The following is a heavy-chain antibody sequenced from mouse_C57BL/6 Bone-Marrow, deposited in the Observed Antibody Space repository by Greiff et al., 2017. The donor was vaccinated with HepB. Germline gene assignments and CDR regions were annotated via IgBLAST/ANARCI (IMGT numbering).Heavy chain of an antibody. V-gene: IGHV5-6*01. CDR2: ISSGGSYT. CDR3: ARGFAY. CDR1: GFTFSSYG. J-gene: IGHJ3*01. Sequence: EVQGVESRGDLVKPGGSLKLSCAASGFTFSSYGMSWVRQTPDKRLEWVATISSGGSYTYYPDSVKGRFTISRDNAKNTLYLQMSSLKSEDTAMYYCARGFAYWGQGTLVTVSA.